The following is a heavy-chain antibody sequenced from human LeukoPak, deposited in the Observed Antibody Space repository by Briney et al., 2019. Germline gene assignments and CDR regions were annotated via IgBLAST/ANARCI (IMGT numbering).Heavy chain of an antibody. CDR1: GFTFSSYS. CDR2: IGSTSSYI. D-gene: IGHD3-22*01. V-gene: IGHV3-21*01. Sequence: GGSLRLSCAASGFTFSSYSMNWVRQAPGKGLEWVSSIGSTSSYIYYADSVKGRFTISRDNAKNSLYLQMNSLRAEDTAVYYCARDSRNVADNTMIVDFSGYWGQGTLVTVSS. J-gene: IGHJ4*02. CDR3: ARDSRNVADNTMIVDFSGY.